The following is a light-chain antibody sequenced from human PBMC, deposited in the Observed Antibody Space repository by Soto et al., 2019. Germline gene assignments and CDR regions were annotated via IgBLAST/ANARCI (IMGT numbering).Light chain of an antibody. CDR2: DTY. Sequence: EVVMTQSQATLSVSPGEGVTLSCRASQGIGYTLAWYQHKPGQTPRLLIYDTYTRATGVPARFSGRMSGSEFTLTIISLQSEAFAIYSCQPYTNLPVTSGGGTKV. J-gene: IGKJ4*01. V-gene: IGKV3-15*01. CDR1: QGIGYT. CDR3: QPYTNLPVT.